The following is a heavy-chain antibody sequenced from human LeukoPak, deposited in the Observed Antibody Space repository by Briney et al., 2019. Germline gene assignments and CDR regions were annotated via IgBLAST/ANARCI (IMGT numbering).Heavy chain of an antibody. CDR2: INFSGGTT. CDR1: GFTFSSFA. V-gene: IGHV3-23*01. D-gene: IGHD3-10*01. J-gene: IGHJ4*02. CDR3: TKGHYYGSGSYLV. Sequence: GGSLRLSCAASGFTFSSFAMSWVSQAPGKGMEWVSAINFSGGTTYYADSVKGRFTISRDNFKNTLYLQMNGLRADDTAVYYCTKGHYYGSGSYLVWGQGTLVTVSS.